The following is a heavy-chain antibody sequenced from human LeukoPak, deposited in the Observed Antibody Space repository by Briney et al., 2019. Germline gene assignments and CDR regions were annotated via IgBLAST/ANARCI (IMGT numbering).Heavy chain of an antibody. CDR1: GASISGSGYD. Sequence: KPSETLSLTCTVSGASISGSGYDWGWIRQPPGKGLEWIGNIFSSGTTYYNASLQSRVIISIDTSKNQSSLRLNSVTAADTAMYYCAKSGGYGLIDYWGQGTLVTVSS. CDR3: AKSGGYGLIDY. CDR2: IFSSGTT. J-gene: IGHJ4*02. V-gene: IGHV4-39*01. D-gene: IGHD1-26*01.